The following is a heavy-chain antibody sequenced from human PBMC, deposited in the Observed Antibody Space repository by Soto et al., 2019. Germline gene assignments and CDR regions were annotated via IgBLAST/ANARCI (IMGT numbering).Heavy chain of an antibody. CDR2: ISGSGGST. J-gene: IGHJ4*02. CDR3: TRDIGGKGAY. V-gene: IGHV3-23*01. D-gene: IGHD3-10*01. Sequence: PGGSLRLSCAASGFTFSSYAMSWVRQAPGKGLEWVSAISGSGGSTNYADSVKGRFTISRDNARNTLYLEMNSLRAEDTALYYCTRDIGGKGAYWGPGTLVTVSS. CDR1: GFTFSSYA.